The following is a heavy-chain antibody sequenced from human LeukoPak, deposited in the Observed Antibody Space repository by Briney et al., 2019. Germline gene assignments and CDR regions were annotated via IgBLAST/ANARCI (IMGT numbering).Heavy chain of an antibody. Sequence: SETLSLTCSVSGGSVSSGTYYWSWIRQPPGKGLEWIGYIYYSGSTNYNPSLKSRVTISVDTSKNQFSLKLSSVTAADTTVYYCASSSAAGIYYYHYMDVWGKGTTVTVSS. CDR1: GGSVSSGTYY. D-gene: IGHD6-13*01. CDR3: ASSSAAGIYYYHYMDV. J-gene: IGHJ6*03. CDR2: IYYSGST. V-gene: IGHV4-61*01.